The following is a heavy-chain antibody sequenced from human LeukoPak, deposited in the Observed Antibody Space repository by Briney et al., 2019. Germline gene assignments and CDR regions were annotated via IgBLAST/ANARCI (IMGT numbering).Heavy chain of an antibody. Sequence: PGGSLRLSCAASGFSLSDYWMNWVRQTPGKGPERLANIKQDGSEKNYVESVNGRFIISRDNAKNSGYLQMNSLRAEDTAVYYCVGGTGWLPLTWGQGTLVTVSS. D-gene: IGHD6-19*01. CDR3: VGGTGWLPLT. V-gene: IGHV3-7*01. J-gene: IGHJ5*01. CDR1: GFSLSDYW. CDR2: IKQDGSEK.